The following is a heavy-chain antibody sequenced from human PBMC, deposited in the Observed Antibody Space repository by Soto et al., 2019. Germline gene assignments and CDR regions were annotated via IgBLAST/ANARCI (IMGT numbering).Heavy chain of an antibody. D-gene: IGHD2-15*01. V-gene: IGHV4-4*07. Sequence: PSGTLSLTCTVSGGSVSSYYWNWIRRPAGKGMEWIGRIYTGGSTNYNPSLKSRVTLSVDTSKNQFSLRLTSVTAADTAVYYCARASVGPPGGGSRTMPFDFWCHGNLVT. CDR1: GGSVSSYY. CDR2: IYTGGST. CDR3: ARASVGPPGGGSRTMPFDF. J-gene: IGHJ4*01.